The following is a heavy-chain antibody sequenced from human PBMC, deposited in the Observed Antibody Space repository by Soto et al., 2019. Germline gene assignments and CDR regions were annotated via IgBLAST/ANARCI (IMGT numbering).Heavy chain of an antibody. CDR1: GYTFISYD. Sequence: ASVKVSCKASGYTFISYDINWVRQATGQGLEWMGWMNPNSGNTGYAQKFKGRVTMTRNTSISTAYMELSSLRSEDTAVYYCARGFSHCSSTSCYEGGLYYYYYMDVWGKGTTVTVSS. J-gene: IGHJ6*03. CDR2: MNPNSGNT. D-gene: IGHD2-2*01. V-gene: IGHV1-8*01. CDR3: ARGFSHCSSTSCYEGGLYYYYYMDV.